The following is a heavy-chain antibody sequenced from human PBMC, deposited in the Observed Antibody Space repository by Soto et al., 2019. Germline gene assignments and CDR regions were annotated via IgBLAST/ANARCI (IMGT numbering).Heavy chain of an antibody. Sequence: GASVKVSCKASGYTFTSYGISWVRQAPGQGLEWMGWISAYNGNTNYAQKLQGRVTMTTDTSTSTAYMELRSLRSDDTAVYYCARRVHSSSWHYYYYYMDVWGKGTTVTVSS. CDR1: GYTFTSYG. CDR3: ARRVHSSSWHYYYYYMDV. J-gene: IGHJ6*03. CDR2: ISAYNGNT. V-gene: IGHV1-18*01. D-gene: IGHD6-13*01.